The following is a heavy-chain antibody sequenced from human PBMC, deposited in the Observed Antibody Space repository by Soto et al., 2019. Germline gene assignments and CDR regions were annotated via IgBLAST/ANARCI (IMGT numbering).Heavy chain of an antibody. CDR2: IYYSGST. V-gene: IGHV4-31*03. Sequence: PSETLSLTCTVSGGSISSGGYYWSWIRQHPGKGLEWIGYIYYSGSTYYNPSLKSRVTISVDTSKNQFSLKLSSVTAADTAVYYCARNRGLWFGEPLNFDYWGQRTLVTVSS. D-gene: IGHD3-10*01. CDR3: ARNRGLWFGEPLNFDY. J-gene: IGHJ4*02. CDR1: GGSISSGGYY.